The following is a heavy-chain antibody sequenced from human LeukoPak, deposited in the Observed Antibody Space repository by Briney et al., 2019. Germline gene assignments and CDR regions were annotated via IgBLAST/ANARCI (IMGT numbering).Heavy chain of an antibody. CDR2: ISYSGST. Sequence: SETLSLTCTVSGGSISSYYWSWIRQPPRKGLEWIGFISYSGSTNYSPSLESRVTMSVDTSKNQFSLKLSSVTAADTAVYYCARVAIGTVDYWGQGILVTVSS. J-gene: IGHJ4*02. V-gene: IGHV4-59*01. D-gene: IGHD1-1*01. CDR1: GGSISSYY. CDR3: ARVAIGTVDY.